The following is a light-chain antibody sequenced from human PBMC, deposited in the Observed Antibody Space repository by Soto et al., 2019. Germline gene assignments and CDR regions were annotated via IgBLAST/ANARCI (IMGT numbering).Light chain of an antibody. CDR3: AAWDDSLNGRV. J-gene: IGLJ2*01. CDR2: SNN. Sequence: QSVLTQPPSASGTPGQRLTISCSGSRSNIGSNTVSWYQQLPGTAPKLLIYSNNQRPSGVPDRFSGSKSGTSASLAISGLQSEDEADYYCAAWDDSLNGRVFGGGTKVTVL. V-gene: IGLV1-44*01. CDR1: RSNIGSNT.